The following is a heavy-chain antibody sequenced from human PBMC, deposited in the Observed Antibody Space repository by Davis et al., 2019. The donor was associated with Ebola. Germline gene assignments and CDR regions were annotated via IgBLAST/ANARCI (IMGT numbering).Heavy chain of an antibody. V-gene: IGHV4-39*01. CDR2: IYYNGNT. CDR3: ARRNYYYENF. Sequence: SETLSLTFAVSGGSISSGGYSWSWIRQSPGKGLEWIGSIYYNGNTYYSPSLRSRVTMSVDLSKNQFSLELSSVTAADTAIYYCARRNYYYENFWGQGILVTVSS. J-gene: IGHJ4*02. D-gene: IGHD3-22*01. CDR1: GGSISSGGYS.